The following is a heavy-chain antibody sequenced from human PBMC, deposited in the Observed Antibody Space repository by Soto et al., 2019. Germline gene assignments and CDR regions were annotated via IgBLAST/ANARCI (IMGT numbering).Heavy chain of an antibody. J-gene: IGHJ4*02. D-gene: IGHD6-19*01. CDR1: GFTFSNYW. CDR2: IKQDGSEN. CDR3: ARDHINGWKFGY. Sequence: GSLRLSCAASGFTFSNYWMSWVCQAPGKGLEWVANIKQDGSENYYVDSVKGRFTTSRDNTKNSFYLQMNSLRAEDTAVYYCARDHINGWKFGYWGRGTLVTVSS. V-gene: IGHV3-7*01.